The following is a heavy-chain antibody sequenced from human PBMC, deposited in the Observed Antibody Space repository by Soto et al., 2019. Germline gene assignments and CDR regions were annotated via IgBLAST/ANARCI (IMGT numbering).Heavy chain of an antibody. CDR2: INGHNGKT. Sequence: QVHLVQSGAEVKKPGASVKVSCKASGYTFNDYGITWVRQAPGQGLEWMGWINGHNGKTIYRQNLQGRVTMTTDSATSTGYMEARSLRSDATAVYYCARDLAWGSGRDVVSEDWLDPWGQGTLVTVSS. CDR1: GYTFNDYG. J-gene: IGHJ5*02. V-gene: IGHV1-18*01. D-gene: IGHD3-10*01. CDR3: ARDLAWGSGRDVVSEDWLDP.